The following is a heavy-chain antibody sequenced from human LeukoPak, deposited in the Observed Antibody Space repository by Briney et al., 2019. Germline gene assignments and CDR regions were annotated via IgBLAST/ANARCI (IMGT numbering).Heavy chain of an antibody. CDR1: GFAFSNYW. CDR3: ARDRGWLQFDY. Sequence: GGSLRLSCAASGFAFSNYWMNWVRQAPGKGLEWVASIKRDGSEKYSVDSVKGRFTISRDNAKNSLYLQMNSLRAEDTAVYYCARDRGWLQFDYWGQGTLVTVSS. D-gene: IGHD5-24*01. V-gene: IGHV3-7*05. J-gene: IGHJ4*02. CDR2: IKRDGSEK.